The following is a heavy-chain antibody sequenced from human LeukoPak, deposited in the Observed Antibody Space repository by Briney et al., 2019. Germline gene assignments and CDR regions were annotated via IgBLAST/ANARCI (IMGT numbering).Heavy chain of an antibody. CDR3: ARGDYDLSGSYHYGMDV. J-gene: IGHJ6*02. CDR2: MSSDGNKK. Sequence: GGSLRLSCAASGFISSSYWMSWVRQAPGKGLEWVAVMSSDGNKKFYAEYVKGRFTISRDNSENTLYLEMNSLRGEDTAVYYCARGDYDLSGSYHYGMDVWGQGTTVTVSS. CDR1: GFISSSYW. D-gene: IGHD3-10*01. V-gene: IGHV3-30-3*01.